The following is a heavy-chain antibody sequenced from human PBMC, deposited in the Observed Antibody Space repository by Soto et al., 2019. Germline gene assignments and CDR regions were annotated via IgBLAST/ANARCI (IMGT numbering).Heavy chain of an antibody. CDR2: IYYSGST. V-gene: IGHV4-59*08. CDR3: ARRYGSFFDI. CDR1: GGSISSYY. D-gene: IGHD3-10*01. Sequence: QVQLQESGPGLVKPSETLSLTCTVSGGSISSYYWSWIRQPPGKGLEWIGYIYYSGSTNYNPSLXGXVXIXLDTSKNQFSLKLSSVTAADTAVYYCARRYGSFFDIWGQGTMVTVSS. J-gene: IGHJ3*02.